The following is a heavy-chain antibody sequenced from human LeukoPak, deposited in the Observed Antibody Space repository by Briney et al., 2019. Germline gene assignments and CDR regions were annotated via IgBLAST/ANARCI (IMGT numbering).Heavy chain of an antibody. CDR2: ISSSGSTI. Sequence: PEGSLRLSCAASGFTFSSYEMNWVRQAPGKGLEWVSYISSSGSTIYYADSVKGRFTISRDNSKNTLYLQMNSLRAEDTAVYYCAKDSSRIDSHFDYWGQGTLVTVSS. V-gene: IGHV3-48*03. D-gene: IGHD2/OR15-2a*01. J-gene: IGHJ4*02. CDR3: AKDSSRIDSHFDY. CDR1: GFTFSSYE.